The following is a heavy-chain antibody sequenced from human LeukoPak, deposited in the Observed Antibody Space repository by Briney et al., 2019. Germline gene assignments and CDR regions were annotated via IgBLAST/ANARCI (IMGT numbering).Heavy chain of an antibody. CDR3: AGDCSSTSCYTFGFDY. J-gene: IGHJ4*02. D-gene: IGHD2-2*02. V-gene: IGHV4-38-2*02. CDR1: GYSISSGYY. Sequence: SETLSLTCTVSGYSISSGYYWGWIRQPPGKGLEWIGSIYHSGSTYYNPSLKSRVTISVDTSKNQFSLKLSSVTAADTAVYYCAGDCSSTSCYTFGFDYWGQGTLVTVSS. CDR2: IYHSGST.